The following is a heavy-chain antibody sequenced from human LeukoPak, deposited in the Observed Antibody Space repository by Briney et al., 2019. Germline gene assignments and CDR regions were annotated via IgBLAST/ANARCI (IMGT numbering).Heavy chain of an antibody. CDR2: IYWNDDK. J-gene: IGHJ3*02. V-gene: IGHV2-5*01. Sequence: SGPTLVKPTQTLTLTCTFSGFSLSTSGVGVGWIRQPPGKALEWLALIYWNDDKRYSPSLKSRLTITKDTSKNQVVLTMTNMDPVDTATYYCAHRLYVGNYDSSGYYSAYDAFDIWGQGTMVTVSS. D-gene: IGHD3-22*01. CDR3: AHRLYVGNYDSSGYYSAYDAFDI. CDR1: GFSLSTSGVG.